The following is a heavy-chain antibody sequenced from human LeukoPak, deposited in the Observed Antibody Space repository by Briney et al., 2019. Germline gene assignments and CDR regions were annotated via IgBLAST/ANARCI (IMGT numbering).Heavy chain of an antibody. Sequence: SETLSLTCSVSGGSISSYYWSWIRQPAGKGLEWIGRIYTSGSTNYNPSLKSRVTMSVDTSKNQFSLKLSSVTAADTAVYYCASTNYYDSSGRGDYWGQGTLVTVSS. D-gene: IGHD3-22*01. CDR2: IYTSGST. CDR3: ASTNYYDSSGRGDY. J-gene: IGHJ4*02. CDR1: GGSISSYY. V-gene: IGHV4-4*07.